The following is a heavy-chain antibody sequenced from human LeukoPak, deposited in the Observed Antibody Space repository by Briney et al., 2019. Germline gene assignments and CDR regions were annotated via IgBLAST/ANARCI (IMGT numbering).Heavy chain of an antibody. Sequence: SETLSPTFTLSGCPISSYYWSWTRQPPGKGLEGIGYIYYSGSTNSNPSLKSRFTISVDTSKNQFSLKLSSVTAADTAVYYCARAEGGSQFDYWGQGTLVTVSS. CDR3: ARAEGGSQFDY. CDR2: IYYSGST. CDR1: GCPISSYY. J-gene: IGHJ4*02. D-gene: IGHD1-26*01. V-gene: IGHV4-59*08.